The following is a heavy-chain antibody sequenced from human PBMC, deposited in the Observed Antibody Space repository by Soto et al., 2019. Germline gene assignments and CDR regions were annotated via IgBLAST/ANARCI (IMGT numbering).Heavy chain of an antibody. V-gene: IGHV4-34*01. Sequence: PSETQCLTCAVYGGSFSGYYWSWIRQPPGKGLEWIGEINHSGSTNYNPSLKSRVTISVDTSKNQFSLKLSSVTAADTAVYYCARGGRYFDWLSKQGFPIYYYYGMDVWGQGTTVTVSS. J-gene: IGHJ6*02. CDR1: GGSFSGYY. CDR2: INHSGST. CDR3: ARGGRYFDWLSKQGFPIYYYYGMDV. D-gene: IGHD3-9*01.